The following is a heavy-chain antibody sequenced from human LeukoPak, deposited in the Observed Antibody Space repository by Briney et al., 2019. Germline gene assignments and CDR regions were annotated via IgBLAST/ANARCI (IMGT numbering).Heavy chain of an antibody. V-gene: IGHV3-66*01. D-gene: IGHD2-15*01. CDR2: IYSGGST. CDR3: AKGLRYCSGGSCYKDNY. CDR1: GFTVSSHY. J-gene: IGHJ4*02. Sequence: GGSLRLSCAASGFTVSSHYMSWVRQAPGKGLEWVSVIYSGGSTYYADSVRGRFTISRDSSKNTLYLQMNSLRAEDTAVYYCAKGLRYCSGGSCYKDNYWGQGTLVTVSS.